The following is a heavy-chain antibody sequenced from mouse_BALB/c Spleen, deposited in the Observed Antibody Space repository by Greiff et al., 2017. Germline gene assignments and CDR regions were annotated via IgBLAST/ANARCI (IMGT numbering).Heavy chain of an antibody. Sequence: GGGLVQPKGSLKLSCAASGFTFNTYAMNWVRQAPGKGLEWVARIRSKSNNYATYYADSVKDRFTISRDDSQSMLYLQMNNLKTEDTAMYYCVGHWDGNYGLGYAMDYWGQGTSVTVSS. J-gene: IGHJ4*01. CDR3: VGHWDGNYGLGYAMDY. CDR1: GFTFNTYA. CDR2: IRSKSNNYAT. D-gene: IGHD2-1*01. V-gene: IGHV10-1*02.